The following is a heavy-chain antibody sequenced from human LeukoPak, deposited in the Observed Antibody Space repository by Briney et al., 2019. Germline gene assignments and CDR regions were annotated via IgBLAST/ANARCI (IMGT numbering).Heavy chain of an antibody. Sequence: GGSLTLSCAPSGFTFRTYSITWVRQPPGKGLECVSGIGPSGSSKYYADSVRGRFTISRDNSKNTMYLQMNRLRAEDTAIYYCAKDPMVRGATYDYWGQGTLVTVSS. CDR1: GFTFRTYS. J-gene: IGHJ4*02. D-gene: IGHD3-10*01. V-gene: IGHV3-23*01. CDR2: IGPSGSSK. CDR3: AKDPMVRGATYDY.